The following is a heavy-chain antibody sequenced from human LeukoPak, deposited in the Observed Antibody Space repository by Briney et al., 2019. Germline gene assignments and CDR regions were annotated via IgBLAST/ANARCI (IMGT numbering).Heavy chain of an antibody. D-gene: IGHD2-15*01. CDR3: ARESLDGGSCYDY. CDR1: GYTFTSYA. Sequence: ASVKVSCKASGYTFTSYAMHWVRQAPGQRLEWMGWINAGNGNTKYSQKFQGRVTITRDTSASTAYMELSSLRSEDTAVYYCARESLDGGSCYDYWGQGTPVTISS. CDR2: INAGNGNT. J-gene: IGHJ4*02. V-gene: IGHV1-3*01.